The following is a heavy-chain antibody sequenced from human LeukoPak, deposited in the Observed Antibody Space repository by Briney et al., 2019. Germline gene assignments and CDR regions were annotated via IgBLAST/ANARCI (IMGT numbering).Heavy chain of an antibody. CDR3: AKVKKPAAIHRVGNWFDP. Sequence: GRSLRLSCAASGFTFSSYAMSWVRQAPGKGLEWVSAISGSGGSTYYADSVKGRFTISRDNSKNTLYLQMNSLRAEDTAVYYCAKVKKPAAIHRVGNWFDPWGQGTLVTVSS. V-gene: IGHV3-23*01. CDR2: ISGSGGST. J-gene: IGHJ5*02. D-gene: IGHD2-2*02. CDR1: GFTFSSYA.